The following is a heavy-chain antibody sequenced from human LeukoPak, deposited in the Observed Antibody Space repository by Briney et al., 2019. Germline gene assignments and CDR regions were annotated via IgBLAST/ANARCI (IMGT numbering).Heavy chain of an antibody. D-gene: IGHD1-7*01. Sequence: GASVKVSCKASGGTFSSYAISWERQAPGQGLGWMGGSIPIFGTANYAQKFQGRVTITADKSTSTAYMELSSLRSEDTAVYYCARDPDWNYMSDAFDIWGQGTMVTVSS. V-gene: IGHV1-69*06. CDR1: GGTFSSYA. CDR2: SIPIFGTA. CDR3: ARDPDWNYMSDAFDI. J-gene: IGHJ3*02.